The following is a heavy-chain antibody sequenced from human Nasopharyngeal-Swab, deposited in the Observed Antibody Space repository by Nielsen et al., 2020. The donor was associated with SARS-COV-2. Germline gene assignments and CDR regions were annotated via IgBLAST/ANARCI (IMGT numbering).Heavy chain of an antibody. Sequence: GESLKISCAASGFTLSSYSMTWVRQAPGKGLEWVSYITTSSSTIYYADSVKGRFTISRDNAKNFLYLQMNSLRDEDTAVYYCAKEGRLAVADGEGFDYWGQGTLVTVSS. D-gene: IGHD6-19*01. CDR2: ITTSSSTI. CDR1: GFTLSSYS. CDR3: AKEGRLAVADGEGFDY. J-gene: IGHJ4*02. V-gene: IGHV3-48*02.